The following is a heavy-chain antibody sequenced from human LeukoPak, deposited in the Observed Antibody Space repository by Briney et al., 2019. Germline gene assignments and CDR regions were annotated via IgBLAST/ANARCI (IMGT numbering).Heavy chain of an antibody. J-gene: IGHJ4*02. D-gene: IGHD3-16*02. CDR3: ANSVYDYVWGSYRSGYYFDY. Sequence: PGGSLRLSCAASGFTFSSYAMSWVRQAPGEGLEWVSAISGSGGSTYYADSVKGRFTISRDNSKNTLYLQMNSLGAEDTAVYYCANSVYDYVWGSYRSGYYFDYWGQGTLVTVSS. V-gene: IGHV3-23*01. CDR2: ISGSGGST. CDR1: GFTFSSYA.